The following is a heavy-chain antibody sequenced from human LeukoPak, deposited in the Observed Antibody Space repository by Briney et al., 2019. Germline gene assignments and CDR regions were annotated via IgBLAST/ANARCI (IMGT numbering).Heavy chain of an antibody. CDR2: ITGDGGFT. CDR3: AKSRNYGSGSYLDY. J-gene: IGHJ4*02. V-gene: IGHV3-43*02. Sequence: GGSLRLSCAASGLTFDDYAIHWVRQPPGKVLDWVSLITGDGGFTCHADSVKGRFTISRDNSKNSLYLQMNSLRTEDTSLYYCAKSRNYGSGSYLDYWGPGTLVTVSS. D-gene: IGHD3-10*01. CDR1: GLTFDDYA.